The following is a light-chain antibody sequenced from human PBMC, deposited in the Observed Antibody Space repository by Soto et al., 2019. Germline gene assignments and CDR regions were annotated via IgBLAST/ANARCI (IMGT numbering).Light chain of an antibody. J-gene: IGKJ1*01. CDR1: QSINNW. CDR3: QQYNSYST. V-gene: IGKV1-5*01. Sequence: DIQMTQSPSTLSASVGDRVTTTCRASQSINNWLAWYQQKLGRAPKLLIYDASTLESGVPSRFSGSGSGTEFTLTISGLQPDDFATYYCQQYNSYSTFGQGTKVDIK. CDR2: DAS.